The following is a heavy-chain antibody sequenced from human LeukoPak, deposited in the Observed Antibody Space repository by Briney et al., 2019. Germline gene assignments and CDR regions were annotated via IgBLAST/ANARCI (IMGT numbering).Heavy chain of an antibody. CDR1: GYTFTSYG. CDR3: ARDRITIFGVGRSTGFDP. J-gene: IGHJ5*02. CDR2: ISAYNGNT. D-gene: IGHD3-3*01. Sequence: GASVKVSCTASGYTFTSYGISWVRQAPGQGLEWMGWISAYNGNTNYAQKPQGRVTMTTDTSTSTAYMELRSLRSDDPAVYYCARDRITIFGVGRSTGFDPWGQGTLVTVSS. V-gene: IGHV1-18*01.